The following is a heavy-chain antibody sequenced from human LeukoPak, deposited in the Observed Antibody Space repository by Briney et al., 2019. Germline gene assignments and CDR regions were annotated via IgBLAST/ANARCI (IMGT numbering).Heavy chain of an antibody. D-gene: IGHD5-18*01. Sequence: GGSLRLSCAASGFTFSSYAMSWVRQAPGKGLEWVSAISGSGGSTDYADSVKGRFTISRGNSKNTLDLQMNSLRAEDTAVYYCAKAGYSHTTGRFDYWGQGTLVTVSS. V-gene: IGHV3-23*01. CDR3: AKAGYSHTTGRFDY. J-gene: IGHJ4*02. CDR1: GFTFSSYA. CDR2: ISGSGGST.